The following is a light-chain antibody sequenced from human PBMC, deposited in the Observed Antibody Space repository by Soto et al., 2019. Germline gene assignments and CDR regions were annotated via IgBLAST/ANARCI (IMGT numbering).Light chain of an antibody. CDR2: KAS. V-gene: IGKV1-5*03. CDR3: QQYNSYT. Sequence: DIQMTQSPSTLSASVGDRVSINCRASQSISAWLAWYQQKPGKAPRLLIYKASTLEIGVPSRFSGSGSGTEFTLTISSLQPDDVATYYCQQYNSYTFGGGTKWIS. J-gene: IGKJ4*01. CDR1: QSISAW.